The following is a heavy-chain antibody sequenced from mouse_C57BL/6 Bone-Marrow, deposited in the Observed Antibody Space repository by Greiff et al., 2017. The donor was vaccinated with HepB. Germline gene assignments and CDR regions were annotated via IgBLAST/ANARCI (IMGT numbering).Heavy chain of an antibody. CDR1: GYTFTSYG. CDR2: IYPRSGNT. CDR3: ARCGSSPFDY. Sequence: VQLKESGAELARPGASVKLSCKASGYTFTSYGISWVKQRTGQGLEWIGEIYPRSGNTYYNEKFKGKATLTADKSSSTAYMELRSLTSEDSAVYFCARCGSSPFDYWGQGTTLTVSS. J-gene: IGHJ2*01. D-gene: IGHD1-1*01. V-gene: IGHV1-81*01.